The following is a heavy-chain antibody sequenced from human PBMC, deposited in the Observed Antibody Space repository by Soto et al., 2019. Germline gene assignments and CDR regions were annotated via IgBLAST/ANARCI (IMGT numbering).Heavy chain of an antibody. CDR1: GDSISTVDYF. Sequence: SETLSLTCSVSGDSISTVDYFWAWIRQPPGQALEYIGYIYKSTTTYYNPSFESRVAISLDTSKSQFSLNVTSVTAADTAVYFCARRRYCLTGRCFPNWFDSWGQGTLVTVSS. J-gene: IGHJ5*01. CDR2: IYKSTTT. CDR3: ARRRYCLTGRCFPNWFDS. V-gene: IGHV4-30-4*01. D-gene: IGHD2-15*01.